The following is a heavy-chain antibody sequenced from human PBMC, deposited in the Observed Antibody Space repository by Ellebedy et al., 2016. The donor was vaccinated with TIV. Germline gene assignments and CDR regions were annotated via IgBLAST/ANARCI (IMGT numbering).Heavy chain of an antibody. Sequence: MPSETLSLTCAVYDGSFSAYYLTWIRQPPGKGLEWIGEVNHRGSTNYSPSLKSRVTISGDTSKNLFSLKLNSVTAADTAVYYRGRGRLPISDWGQGTLVTVSS. V-gene: IGHV4-34*01. CDR3: GRGRLPISD. J-gene: IGHJ4*02. D-gene: IGHD5/OR15-5a*01. CDR2: VNHRGST. CDR1: DGSFSAYY.